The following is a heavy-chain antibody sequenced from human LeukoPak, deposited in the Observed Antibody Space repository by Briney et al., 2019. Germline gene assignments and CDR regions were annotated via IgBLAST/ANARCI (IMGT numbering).Heavy chain of an antibody. D-gene: IGHD6-6*01. CDR2: IYSGGYT. J-gene: IGHJ4*02. CDR3: ARGRPAHYFDS. CDR1: GFTVSSTY. V-gene: IGHV3-66*01. Sequence: GGSLRLSCAASGFTVSSTYLTWVRQAPGKGLEWLSAIYSGGYTYYAGSVKGRFFISRDISENMVYLQMNSLSVEDTAVYFCARGRPAHYFDSWGPGTLVTVS.